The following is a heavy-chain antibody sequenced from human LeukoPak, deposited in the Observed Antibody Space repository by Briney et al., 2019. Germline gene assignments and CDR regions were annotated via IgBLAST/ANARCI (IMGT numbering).Heavy chain of an antibody. V-gene: IGHV4-38-2*02. CDR3: ARENTYYDFWSGYH. D-gene: IGHD3-3*01. Sequence: SETLSLTCTVSGYSISSGYYWGWIRQPPGKGLEWIGSIYHSGSTYYNPSLKSRVTISVDTSKNQFSLKLSSVTAADTAVYYCARENTYYDFWSGYHWGQGTLVTVSS. J-gene: IGHJ4*02. CDR2: IYHSGST. CDR1: GYSISSGYY.